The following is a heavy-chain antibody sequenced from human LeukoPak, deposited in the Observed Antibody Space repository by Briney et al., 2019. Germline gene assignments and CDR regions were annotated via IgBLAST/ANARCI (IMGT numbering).Heavy chain of an antibody. Sequence: PSETLSLTCTVSGGSIRSSSYYWGWIRQPPGKGLEWIGCIYYTGSTYYNPSLKSRVTISVDTSKNQFSLKLSSVTAADTAVYYCARISSSNWYNERGAFDVWGQGTMVTVSS. V-gene: IGHV4-39*01. CDR1: GGSIRSSSYY. CDR3: ARISSSNWYNERGAFDV. D-gene: IGHD6-13*01. CDR2: IYYTGST. J-gene: IGHJ3*01.